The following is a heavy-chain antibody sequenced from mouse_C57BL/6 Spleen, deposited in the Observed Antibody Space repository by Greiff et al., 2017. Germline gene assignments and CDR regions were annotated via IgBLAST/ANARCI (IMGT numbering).Heavy chain of an antibody. Sequence: EVKLVESGGGLVKPGGSLKLSCAASGFTFSSYAMSWVRQTPEKRLEWVATISDGGSYTYYPDNVKGRFTISRDNAKNNLYLQMSHLKSEDTAMYYCARDDYDYDVRGIWYFDYWGQGTTLTVSS. V-gene: IGHV5-4*01. J-gene: IGHJ2*01. CDR3: ARDDYDYDVRGIWYFDY. CDR1: GFTFSSYA. D-gene: IGHD2-4*01. CDR2: ISDGGSYT.